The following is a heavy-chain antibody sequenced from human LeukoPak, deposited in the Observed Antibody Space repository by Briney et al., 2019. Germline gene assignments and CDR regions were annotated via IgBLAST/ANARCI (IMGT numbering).Heavy chain of an antibody. Sequence: PSGTLSLTCGVSGGSISNTNWWTWVRPPPGKGLEWIGEVNLQGSTNYNPSLKSRVTISVDTSKNQFSLKLSSVAAADTAVYYCARRGIAAAGYDYWGQGTLVTVSA. D-gene: IGHD6-13*01. V-gene: IGHV4-4*02. CDR2: VNLQGST. CDR3: ARRGIAAAGYDY. J-gene: IGHJ4*02. CDR1: GGSISNTNW.